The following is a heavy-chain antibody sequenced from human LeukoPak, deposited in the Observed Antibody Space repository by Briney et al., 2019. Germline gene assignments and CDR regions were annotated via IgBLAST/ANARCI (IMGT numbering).Heavy chain of an antibody. CDR3: ARDPFYYDSSGYQDAFDI. Sequence: AGRSLRLSCAASGFTFSSYGMHWVRQAPGKGLEWVAVIWYDGSNKYYADSVKGRFTISRDNSKNTLYLQMNGLRAEDTAVYYCARDPFYYDSSGYQDAFDIWGQGTMVTVSS. D-gene: IGHD3-22*01. V-gene: IGHV3-33*01. CDR1: GFTFSSYG. J-gene: IGHJ3*02. CDR2: IWYDGSNK.